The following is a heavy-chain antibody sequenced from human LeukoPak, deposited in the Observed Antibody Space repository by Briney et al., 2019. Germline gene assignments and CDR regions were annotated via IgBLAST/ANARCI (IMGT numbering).Heavy chain of an antibody. CDR2: ISGSGANR. V-gene: IGHV3-23*01. CDR3: ARQVGPDY. CDR1: GFTFRNYA. Sequence: PGGSLRLSCAASGFTFRNYAMAWFRQAPGKGLEWVSAISGSGANRYFADSVKGRFTTSRDNSRNALYLQMNSLRAEDTAVYFCARQVGPDYWGQGTLVTVSS. J-gene: IGHJ4*02.